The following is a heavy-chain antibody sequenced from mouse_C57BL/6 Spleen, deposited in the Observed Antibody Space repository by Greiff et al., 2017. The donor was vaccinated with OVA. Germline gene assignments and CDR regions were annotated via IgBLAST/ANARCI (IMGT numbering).Heavy chain of an antibody. D-gene: IGHD1-1*01. CDR3: ARGAGTTDPSGAWFAY. Sequence: EVQLQQSGPELVKPGASVKISCKASGYSFTDYNMNWVQQTPGKSLEWIGVINPNSGTTSYNQKFKGKATLTVDQSSSTAYMQLNRLTSEDSAVYYCARGAGTTDPSGAWFAYRGQGTLVTVSA. CDR1: GYSFTDYN. V-gene: IGHV1-39*01. J-gene: IGHJ3*01. CDR2: INPNSGTT.